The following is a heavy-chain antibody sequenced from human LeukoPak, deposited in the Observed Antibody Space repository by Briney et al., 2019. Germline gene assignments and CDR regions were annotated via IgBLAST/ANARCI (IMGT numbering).Heavy chain of an antibody. D-gene: IGHD6-19*01. CDR1: GFTFSRYW. Sequence: TGGSLRLSCAASGFTFSRYWMHWVRQAPVKGLVWVSRINSDGSSTTYADSVKGRFTISRDNAKNTLYLQMNSLRAEDTAVYYCTRGTIAMSVTTFDYWGQGALVTVSS. CDR2: INSDGSST. J-gene: IGHJ4*02. V-gene: IGHV3-74*03. CDR3: TRGTIAMSVTTFDY.